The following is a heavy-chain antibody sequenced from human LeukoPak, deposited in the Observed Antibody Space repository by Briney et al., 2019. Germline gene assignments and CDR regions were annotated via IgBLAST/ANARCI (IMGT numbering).Heavy chain of an antibody. D-gene: IGHD1-26*01. V-gene: IGHV3-74*01. Sequence: GGSLRLSCAASGLTFSIYWMHWVRQAPGKGLVWVSRINSDGSSTSYADSVKGRFTISRDNAKNTLYLQMNSLRAEDTAVYYCARESPNQSYDYWGQGTLVTVSS. CDR3: ARESPNQSYDY. CDR2: INSDGSST. J-gene: IGHJ4*02. CDR1: GLTFSIYW.